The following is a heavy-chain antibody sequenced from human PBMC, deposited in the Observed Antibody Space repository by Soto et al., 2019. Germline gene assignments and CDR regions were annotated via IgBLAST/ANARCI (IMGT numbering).Heavy chain of an antibody. CDR3: ARVPSPFDYYYAMDV. Sequence: QVQLRESGPGLVMPSQTLSLTCTVSGDSISSGNKYWSWIPQPQGKGLGWIGYIFSSGTTNYNPSLRDRLTMSLDASQNQFSLKLNSLTDADTAVYFCARVPSPFDYYYAMDVWGQGTTVTVSS. CDR2: IFSSGTT. J-gene: IGHJ6*02. D-gene: IGHD3-16*01. V-gene: IGHV4-30-4*01. CDR1: GDSISSGNKY.